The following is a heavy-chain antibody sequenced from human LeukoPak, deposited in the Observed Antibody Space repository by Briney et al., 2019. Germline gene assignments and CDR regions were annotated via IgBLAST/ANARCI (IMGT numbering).Heavy chain of an antibody. CDR3: AKDVGKWESLHFFDY. D-gene: IGHD1-26*01. J-gene: IGHJ4*02. Sequence: GGSLRLSCLTSGFTLSTNAMSWVRQAPGKGLEWISGISGSGASTYYADSVKGRFTISRDDSRNTLYLQMNSLRGDDTAVYYCAKDVGKWESLHFFDYWGRGTLVTVSS. CDR1: GFTLSTNA. CDR2: ISGSGAST. V-gene: IGHV3-23*01.